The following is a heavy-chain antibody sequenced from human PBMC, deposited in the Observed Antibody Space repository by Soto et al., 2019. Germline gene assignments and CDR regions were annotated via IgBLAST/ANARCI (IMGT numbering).Heavy chain of an antibody. D-gene: IGHD1-1*01. Sequence: QVQLQQWGAGLLKPSETLSLTCAVYGGFVTSGSYYWSWIRQPPGKGLEWIGEMSHSGGTHCYPSLKSRVNISVDTSKNQFTLKMSSVTAADTDLYDCARVERGTATTVVDAFDIWGPGTMVTVSS. CDR1: GGFVTSGSYY. J-gene: IGHJ3*02. CDR2: MSHSGGT. V-gene: IGHV4-34*01. CDR3: ARVERGTATTVVDAFDI.